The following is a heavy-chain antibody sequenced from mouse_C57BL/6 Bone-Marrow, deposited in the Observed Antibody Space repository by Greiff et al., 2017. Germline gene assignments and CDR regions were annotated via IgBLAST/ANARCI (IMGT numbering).Heavy chain of an antibody. D-gene: IGHD2-4*01. V-gene: IGHV6-3*01. CDR3: AVGYDYMYYFDY. Sequence: EVKLEESGGGLVQPGGSMKLSCVASGFTFSNYWMNWVRQSPEKGLEWVAQISLKSDNYATHYAESVKGRFTISRDDSKSSVYLQMNNLRAEDTGIYYCAVGYDYMYYFDYWGQGTTLTVSS. CDR2: ISLKSDNYAT. CDR1: GFTFSNYW. J-gene: IGHJ2*01.